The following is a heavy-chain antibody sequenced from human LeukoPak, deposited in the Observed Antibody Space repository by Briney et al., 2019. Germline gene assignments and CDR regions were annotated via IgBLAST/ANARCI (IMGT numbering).Heavy chain of an antibody. J-gene: IGHJ4*02. CDR3: ARGVDSAIDW. D-gene: IGHD3-9*01. CDR2: INGDGRDK. Sequence: GGSLRLSCEAFGFTFSSYGMNWVRQAPGKGLEWVANINGDGRDKYYVGSVRGRFTISRDNADNALYLQMNSLRGDDTAVYYCARGVDSAIDWWGQGTLVTVSS. V-gene: IGHV3-7*01. CDR1: GFTFSSYG.